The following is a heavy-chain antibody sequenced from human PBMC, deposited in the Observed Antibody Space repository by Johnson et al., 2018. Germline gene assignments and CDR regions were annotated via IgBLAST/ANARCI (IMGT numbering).Heavy chain of an antibody. Sequence: VQLVQSGGGLVQPGRSLRLSCTASGFTFGDYAMSWFRQAPGKGLEWVGFIRSKAYGGTTEYAASVKGRFTISRDDSKSIAYLQMNNLKTEDTAVYYCTRSSIEMAKNHYYYYMDVWGKGTTVTVSS. CDR2: IRSKAYGGTT. CDR1: GFTFGDYA. V-gene: IGHV3-49*03. CDR3: TRSSIEMAKNHYYYYMDV. J-gene: IGHJ6*03. D-gene: IGHD5-24*01.